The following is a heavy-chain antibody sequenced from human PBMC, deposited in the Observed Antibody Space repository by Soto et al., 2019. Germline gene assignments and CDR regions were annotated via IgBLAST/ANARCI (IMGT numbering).Heavy chain of an antibody. D-gene: IGHD3-10*01. J-gene: IGHJ6*02. CDR3: ARLVYYYGSGSYYPYYYYGMDV. Sequence: GESLKISCTGSGYSFTSYWIGWVRQMPGKCPECMGIIYPGDSDTRYSPSFQGQVTISADKSISTAYLQWSSLKASDTAMYYCARLVYYYGSGSYYPYYYYGMDVWGQGNTVTSP. CDR1: GYSFTSYW. CDR2: IYPGDSDT. V-gene: IGHV5-51*01.